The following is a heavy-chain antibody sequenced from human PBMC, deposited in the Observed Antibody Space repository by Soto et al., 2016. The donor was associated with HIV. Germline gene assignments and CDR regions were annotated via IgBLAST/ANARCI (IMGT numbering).Heavy chain of an antibody. V-gene: IGHV1-2*02. J-gene: IGHJ6*03. D-gene: IGHD2-15*01. CDR1: GYTFTGYY. CDR2: INPNSGGT. Sequence: QVQLVQSGAEVKKPGASVKVSCKASGYTFTGYYMHWVRQAPGQGLEWMGWINPNSGGTNYAQKFQGRVTMTRDTSISTAHMDLRILRSDDTAVYYCARSSGGPSYYYMDVWGKGTTVTVSS. CDR3: ARSSGGPSYYYMDV.